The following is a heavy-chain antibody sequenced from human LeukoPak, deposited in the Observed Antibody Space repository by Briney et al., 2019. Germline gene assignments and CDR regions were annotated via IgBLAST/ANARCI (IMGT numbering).Heavy chain of an antibody. Sequence: SETLSLTCTVSGGSISSYYWSWIRQPPGKGLEWIGEINHSGSTNYNPSLKSRVTISVDTSKNQFSLKLSSVTAADTAVYYCARDPGRNYYDSSGYRWGQGTLVTVSS. V-gene: IGHV4-34*01. CDR2: INHSGST. CDR1: GGSISSYY. J-gene: IGHJ4*02. D-gene: IGHD3-22*01. CDR3: ARDPGRNYYDSSGYR.